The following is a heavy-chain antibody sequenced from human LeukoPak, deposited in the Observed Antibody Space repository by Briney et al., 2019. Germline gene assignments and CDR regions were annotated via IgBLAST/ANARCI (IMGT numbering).Heavy chain of an antibody. CDR1: GGSFSGYY. Sequence: SPSETLSLTCAVYGGSFSGYYWSWIRQPPGKGLEWIGEINHSGSTNYNPSLKSRVTISVDTSKNQFSLKLSSVTAADTAVYYCARERVGATIGFDNWGQGTLVTVSS. CDR2: INHSGST. D-gene: IGHD1-26*01. V-gene: IGHV4-34*01. CDR3: ARERVGATIGFDN. J-gene: IGHJ4*02.